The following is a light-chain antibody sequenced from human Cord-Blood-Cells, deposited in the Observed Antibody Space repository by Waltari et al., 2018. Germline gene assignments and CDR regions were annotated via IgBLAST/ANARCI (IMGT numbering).Light chain of an antibody. V-gene: IGLV2-11*02. CDR2: DVS. Sequence: QSALTQPRSVSGSPGQSVTISCTGTSSDVGGYNYVSWYQQHPGKAPKRVSEDVSKRPSGVPDRFSGSESGTTASLTISGLQAEDEADYYCCSYAGSYTWVFGGGTKLTVL. J-gene: IGLJ3*02. CDR1: SSDVGGYNY. CDR3: CSYAGSYTWV.